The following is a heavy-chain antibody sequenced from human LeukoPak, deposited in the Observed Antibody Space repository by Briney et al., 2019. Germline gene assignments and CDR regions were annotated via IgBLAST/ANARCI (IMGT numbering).Heavy chain of an antibody. CDR1: GGSISSYY. V-gene: IGHV4-59*01. J-gene: IGHJ6*02. Sequence: SETLSLTCTVSGGSISSYYWSWIRQPPGKGLEWIGYIYYSGSTNYNPSLKSRVTISVDTSKNQFSLKLSSVTAADTAVYYCARVRFFGVVIPAADYYGMDVWGQGTTVTVSS. CDR2: IYYSGST. CDR3: ARVRFFGVVIPAADYYGMDV. D-gene: IGHD3-3*01.